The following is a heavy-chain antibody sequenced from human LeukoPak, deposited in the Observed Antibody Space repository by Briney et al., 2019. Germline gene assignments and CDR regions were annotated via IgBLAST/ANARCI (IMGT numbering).Heavy chain of an antibody. CDR2: IKSKTDGGTT. CDR1: GFTFSNAW. CDR3: TTLAVGPYSSGWYYLYYFDY. V-gene: IGHV3-15*01. D-gene: IGHD6-19*01. Sequence: GGSLRLSCAASGFTFSNAWMSWVRQAPGKGLEWVGRIKSKTDGGTTDYAAPVKGRFTISRDDSKNTLYLQMNSLKTEDTAVYYCTTLAVGPYSSGWYYLYYFDYWGQGTLVTVSS. J-gene: IGHJ4*02.